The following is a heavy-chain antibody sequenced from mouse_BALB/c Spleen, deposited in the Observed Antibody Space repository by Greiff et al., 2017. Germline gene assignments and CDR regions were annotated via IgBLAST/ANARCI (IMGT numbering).Heavy chain of an antibody. D-gene: IGHD2-4*01. CDR3: VCSITTDYFDY. V-gene: IGHV3-8*02. J-gene: IGHJ2*01. CDR1: GDSINSGY. CDR2: ISYSGST. Sequence: EVKLVESGPSLVKPSQTLSLTCSVTGDSINSGYWNWIRKFPGNKLEYMGYISYSGSTYYNPSLKSRIYITRDTSKNQYYLQLNSVNTEDTATYYCVCSITTDYFDYWGQGTTLTVSS.